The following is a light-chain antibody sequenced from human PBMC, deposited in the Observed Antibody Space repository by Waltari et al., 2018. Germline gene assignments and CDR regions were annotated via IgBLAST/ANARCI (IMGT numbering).Light chain of an antibody. V-gene: IGLV2-11*01. Sequence: QSALTQPRSVSGSPGQSVPIPCTGPSSDVGGYHYVSWYQQHPGKAPKLMIYDVSKRPSGVPDRFAGSKSGNTASLTISGLQAEDEADYYCCSYAGSYTYVVFGGGTKLTVL. CDR1: SSDVGGYHY. J-gene: IGLJ2*01. CDR3: CSYAGSYTYVV. CDR2: DVS.